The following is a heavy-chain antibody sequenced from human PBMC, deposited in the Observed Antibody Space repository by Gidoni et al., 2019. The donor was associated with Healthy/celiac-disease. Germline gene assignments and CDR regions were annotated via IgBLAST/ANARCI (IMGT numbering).Heavy chain of an antibody. J-gene: IGHJ4*02. CDR1: VFTFSSYG. CDR2: IWYDGSNK. Sequence: QLQLVESGGGVVQPGRSLRLSCAASVFTFSSYGMHWVRQAPGKGMEWVAVIWYDGSNKYYADSVKGRFTISRDNSKNTLYLQMNSLRAEDTAVYYCARRYCSGGSCYLDYWGQGTLVTVSS. D-gene: IGHD2-15*01. V-gene: IGHV3-33*01. CDR3: ARRYCSGGSCYLDY.